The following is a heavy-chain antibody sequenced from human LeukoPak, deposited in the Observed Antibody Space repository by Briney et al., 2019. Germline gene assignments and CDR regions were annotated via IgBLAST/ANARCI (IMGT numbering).Heavy chain of an antibody. Sequence: SETLSLTFTVSGGSISSSSDYGGWIRQPAGKGLEWMGRIYTSGSTNYNPSLKSRVTMSVDTSKNQFSLKLSSVTAADTAVYYCARDSWSTPTGDLGFDYWGQGTLVTVSS. CDR2: IYTSGST. V-gene: IGHV4-61*02. CDR3: ARDSWSTPTGDLGFDY. CDR1: GGSISSSSDY. D-gene: IGHD7-27*01. J-gene: IGHJ4*02.